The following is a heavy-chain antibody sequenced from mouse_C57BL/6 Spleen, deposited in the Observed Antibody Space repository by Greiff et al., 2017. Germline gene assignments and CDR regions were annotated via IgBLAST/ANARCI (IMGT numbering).Heavy chain of an antibody. Sequence: VQLKESGPELVKPGASVKISCKASGYSFTDYNMNWVKQSNGKSLEWIGVINPNYGTTSYNQKFKGKATLTVDQSSSTAYMQLNSLTSEDSAVYYCASEGAYYSNYGTYWGQGTLVTVSA. J-gene: IGHJ3*01. CDR3: ASEGAYYSNYGTY. D-gene: IGHD2-5*01. CDR1: GYSFTDYN. V-gene: IGHV1-39*01. CDR2: INPNYGTT.